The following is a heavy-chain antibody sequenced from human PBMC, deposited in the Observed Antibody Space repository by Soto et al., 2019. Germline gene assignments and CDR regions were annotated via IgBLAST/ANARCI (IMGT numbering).Heavy chain of an antibody. D-gene: IGHD6-19*01. J-gene: IGHJ6*02. CDR1: GFSFSTYN. CDR3: AKDQGPYSSGWYVYYYYGMDV. CDR2: ISYDGSNK. Sequence: PGGSLRLSCAASGFSFSTYNMNWVRQAPGRGLEWVAVISYDGSNKYYADSVKGRFTISRDNSKNTLYLQMNSLSAEYTAVYYCAKDQGPYSSGWYVYYYYGMDVCGPGTTVTVSS. V-gene: IGHV3-30*18.